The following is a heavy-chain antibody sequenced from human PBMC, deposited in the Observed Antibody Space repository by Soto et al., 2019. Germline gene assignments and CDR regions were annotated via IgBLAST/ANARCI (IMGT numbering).Heavy chain of an antibody. CDR1: GFSFSSYN. V-gene: IGHV3-48*02. D-gene: IGHD5-18*01. Sequence: EVQLVESGGGLVQPGGSLRLSCAASGFSFSSYNMNWVRQAPGKGLEWVSYISSSSSTIYYADSVKGRFTISRDNAKNSLYRQMNSLRDEDTAVYYCARPRGYSYVLPDYWGQRTLVTVSS. CDR3: ARPRGYSYVLPDY. CDR2: ISSSSSTI. J-gene: IGHJ4*02.